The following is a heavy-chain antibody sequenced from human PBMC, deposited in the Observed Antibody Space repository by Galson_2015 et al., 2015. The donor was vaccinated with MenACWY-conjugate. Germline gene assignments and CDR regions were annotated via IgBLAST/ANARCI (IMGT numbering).Heavy chain of an antibody. Sequence: SVKVSCKASGYTFTSYGISWVRQAPGQGLEWMGWISAYNGNTNYAQKLQGRVTMTTDTSTSTAYMELRSLRSDDTAVYYCARAGSIVVVPAAANYGMDVWGQGTTVTVSS. CDR1: GYTFTSYG. CDR3: ARAGSIVVVPAAANYGMDV. J-gene: IGHJ6*02. CDR2: ISAYNGNT. D-gene: IGHD2-2*01. V-gene: IGHV1-18*04.